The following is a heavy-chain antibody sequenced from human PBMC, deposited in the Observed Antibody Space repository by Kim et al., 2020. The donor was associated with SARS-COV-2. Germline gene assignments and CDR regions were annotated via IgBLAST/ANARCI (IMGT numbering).Heavy chain of an antibody. D-gene: IGHD6-19*01. CDR3: TRDRYQGGYSSVGRFSGDV. CDR2: IRSKAYGGTT. Sequence: GGSLRLSCTASGFTFGDYAMSWFRQAPGKGLEWVGFIRSKAYGGTTEYAASVKGRFTISRDDSKSIAYLQMNSLKTEDTAVYYCTRDRYQGGYSSVGRFSGDVWGQGTTVTVSS. V-gene: IGHV3-49*03. CDR1: GFTFGDYA. J-gene: IGHJ6*02.